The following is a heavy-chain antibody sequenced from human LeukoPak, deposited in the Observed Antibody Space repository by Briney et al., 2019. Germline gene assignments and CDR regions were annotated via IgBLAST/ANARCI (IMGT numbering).Heavy chain of an antibody. V-gene: IGHV1-8*01. J-gene: IGHJ3*02. Sequence: ASVKVSCKASGYTFTSYDINWVRQATGHGLEWMGWMNPNSGNTGYAQKFQGRVTMTRNISISTAYMELSSLRSEDTAVYYCASLAVAEVRNAFDIWGQGTMVTVSS. CDR1: GYTFTSYD. D-gene: IGHD6-19*01. CDR3: ASLAVAEVRNAFDI. CDR2: MNPNSGNT.